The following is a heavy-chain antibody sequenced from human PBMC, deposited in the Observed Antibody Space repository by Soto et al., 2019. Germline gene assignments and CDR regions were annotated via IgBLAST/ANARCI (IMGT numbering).Heavy chain of an antibody. CDR1: GGSISSFGYY. J-gene: IGHJ4*02. CDR2: IYYSGST. CDR3: ARAQITAMVSYYFVY. D-gene: IGHD5-18*01. V-gene: IGHV4-61*08. Sequence: SETLSLTCTVSGGSISSFGYYWSWIRQHQGKGLEWIGYIYYSGSTNYNPSLKSRVTISVDTSKNQFSLKLSSVTAADTAVYYCARAQITAMVSYYFVYWGQGPLVTGSS.